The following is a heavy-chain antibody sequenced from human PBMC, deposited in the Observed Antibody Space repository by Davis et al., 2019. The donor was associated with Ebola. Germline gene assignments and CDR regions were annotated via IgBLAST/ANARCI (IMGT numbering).Heavy chain of an antibody. CDR1: GYTFSNYA. CDR3: AREGTGDGFIYYYGMDV. CDR2: MNPNSGDT. J-gene: IGHJ6*02. Sequence: AASVKVSCKASGYTFSNYAINWVRQATGQGLEWMGWMNPNSGDTGYAQKFQGRATMTRNTSISTAYMELSSLRSEDTAVCYCAREGTGDGFIYYYGMDVWGQGTTVTVSS. V-gene: IGHV1-8*01. D-gene: IGHD1-1*01.